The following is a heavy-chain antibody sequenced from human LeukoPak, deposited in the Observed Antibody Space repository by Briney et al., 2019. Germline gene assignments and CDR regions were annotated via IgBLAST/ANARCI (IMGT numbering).Heavy chain of an antibody. CDR2: INGSGGST. J-gene: IGHJ5*02. Sequence: GGSLRLSCAASGFTFSSYAMSWVRQAPGKGLEWVSAINGSGGSTYYADSVKGRFTISRDNAKNTLNLQMNSLRAEDTAVYYCARDLGQYYDTSDNRFDPWGQGTLVTVSS. D-gene: IGHD3-22*01. V-gene: IGHV3-23*01. CDR1: GFTFSSYA. CDR3: ARDLGQYYDTSDNRFDP.